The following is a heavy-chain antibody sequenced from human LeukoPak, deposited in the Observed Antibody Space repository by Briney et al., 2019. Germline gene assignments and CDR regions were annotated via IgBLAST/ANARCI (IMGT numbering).Heavy chain of an antibody. CDR2: INNDGSST. CDR3: ASGIMVTSGGVIAARI. V-gene: IGHV3-74*01. J-gene: IGHJ3*02. Sequence: PGGSLRLSCAASGFTFSSYAMSWVRQAPGKGLVWVSRINNDGSSTSYADSVKGRFTISRDNAKNTLYLQMNSLRAEDTAVYYCASGIMVTSGGVIAARIWGQGTMVTVSS. D-gene: IGHD3-16*02. CDR1: GFTFSSYA.